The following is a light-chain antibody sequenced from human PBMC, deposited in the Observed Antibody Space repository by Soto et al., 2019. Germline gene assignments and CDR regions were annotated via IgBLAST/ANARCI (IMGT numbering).Light chain of an antibody. Sequence: QPVLTQSPSASASLGASVKLTCTLSSGHSNYAIAWHQQQSEKGPRFLMNLNSDGSHSKGDAIPDRFSGSSSGAERYLTISSLQSEDEAVYYSQTWGSGIVVFGGGTKLTVL. J-gene: IGLJ2*01. CDR3: QTWGSGIVV. CDR1: SGHSNYA. CDR2: LNSDGSH. V-gene: IGLV4-69*01.